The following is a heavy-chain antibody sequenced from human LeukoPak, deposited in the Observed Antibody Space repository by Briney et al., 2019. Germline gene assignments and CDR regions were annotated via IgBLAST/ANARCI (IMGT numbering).Heavy chain of an antibody. V-gene: IGHV1-46*01. D-gene: IGHD6-13*01. Sequence: ASVKVSCKASGYTFTSYYIHWVRQAPGQGPEWMGIINPTGGTTSYAQKFQGRVTMTRDTSTSTVYMELSSLRSEDTAVYHWAREGHRSSSLLGAFDIWGQGTMVTVSS. CDR3: AREGHRSSSLLGAFDI. CDR1: GYTFTSYY. J-gene: IGHJ3*02. CDR2: INPTGGTT.